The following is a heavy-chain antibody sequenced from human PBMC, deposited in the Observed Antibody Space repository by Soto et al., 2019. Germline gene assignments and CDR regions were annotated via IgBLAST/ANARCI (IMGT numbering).Heavy chain of an antibody. V-gene: IGHV3-23*01. CDR3: VKNSGWFNT. Sequence: QLLQSGGGLVQPGGSLTLSCAASGFTFGTTDMSWVRQAPGEGLEWVSTIDGSGGITYYADSVKGRFNISRDNSRNTVYLQMNSLRGDATALYYCVKNSGWFNTWGQGALVTVSS. CDR1: GFTFGTTD. D-gene: IGHD3-10*01. CDR2: IDGSGGIT. J-gene: IGHJ5*02.